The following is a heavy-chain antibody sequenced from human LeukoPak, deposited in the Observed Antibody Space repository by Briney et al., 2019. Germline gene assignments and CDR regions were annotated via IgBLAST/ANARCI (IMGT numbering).Heavy chain of an antibody. Sequence: ASVKVSCKASGGTFSSYAISWLRQAPGQGLEWMGRINPNSGGTNYAHKFQGRVTMTRDTSISTAYMELSRLRSDDTAVYYCARGDYYYYYMDVWGKGTTVTVSS. J-gene: IGHJ6*03. CDR1: GGTFSSYA. CDR2: INPNSGGT. CDR3: ARGDYYYYYMDV. V-gene: IGHV1-2*06.